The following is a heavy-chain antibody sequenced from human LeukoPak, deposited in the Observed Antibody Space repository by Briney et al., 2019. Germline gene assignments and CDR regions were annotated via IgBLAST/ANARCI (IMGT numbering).Heavy chain of an antibody. V-gene: IGHV1-8*01. CDR3: ARSLGWEPQGYDAFDI. CDR2: MNPNSGNT. Sequence: ASVKVSCKVSGYTLTELSMHWVRQATGQGLEWMGWMNPNSGNTGYAQKFQGRVTMTRNTSISTAYMELSSLRSEDTAVYYCARSLGWEPQGYDAFDIWXQGTMVTVSS. CDR1: GYTLTELS. J-gene: IGHJ3*02. D-gene: IGHD1-26*01.